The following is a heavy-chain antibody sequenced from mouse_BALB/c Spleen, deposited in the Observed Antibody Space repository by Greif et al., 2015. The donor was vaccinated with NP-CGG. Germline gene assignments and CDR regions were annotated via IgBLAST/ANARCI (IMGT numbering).Heavy chain of an antibody. J-gene: IGHJ4*01. D-gene: IGHD2-10*02. CDR3: ARGRYLYGNYDYYAMDY. CDR1: GYTFTDYN. V-gene: IGHV1-18*01. Sequence: EVKLMESGPELVKPGASVKIPCKASGYTFTDYNMDWVKQSHGKSLEWIGDINPNNGGTIYNQKFKGKATLTVDKSSSTAYMELRSLTSEDTAVYYCARGRYLYGNYDYYAMDYWGQGTSVTVSS. CDR2: INPNNGGT.